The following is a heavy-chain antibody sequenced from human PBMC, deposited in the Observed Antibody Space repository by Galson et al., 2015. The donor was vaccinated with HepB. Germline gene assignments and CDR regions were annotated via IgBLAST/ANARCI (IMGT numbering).Heavy chain of an antibody. Sequence: TLSLTCAVSGGSFSGYYWSWIRQPPGKGLEWIGEINHSGSTNYNPSLKSRVTISVDTSKNQFSLKLSSVTAADTAVYYCAGAPNENFFDYWGQGTLVTVSS. V-gene: IGHV4-34*01. CDR1: GGSFSGYY. D-gene: IGHD1-1*01. CDR3: AGAPNENFFDY. J-gene: IGHJ4*02. CDR2: INHSGST.